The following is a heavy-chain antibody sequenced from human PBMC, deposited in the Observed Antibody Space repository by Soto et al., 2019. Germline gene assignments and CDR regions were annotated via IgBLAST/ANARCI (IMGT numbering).Heavy chain of an antibody. D-gene: IGHD2-15*01. J-gene: IGHJ4*02. CDR2: INHSGST. V-gene: IGHV4-34*01. CDR1: GGSFSGYY. Sequence: QVQLQQWGAGLLKPSETLSLTCAVYGGSFSGYYWSWIRQPPGKGLEWIGEINHSGSTNYNPSLKSRVTISVDTSKNQFSLKLSSVTAADTAVYYCARLVVVAATPFDYWGQGTLVTVSS. CDR3: ARLVVVAATPFDY.